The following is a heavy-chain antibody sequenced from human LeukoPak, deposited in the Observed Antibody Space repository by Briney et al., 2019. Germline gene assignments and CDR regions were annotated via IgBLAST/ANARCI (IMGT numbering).Heavy chain of an antibody. CDR1: GFTFSNYA. D-gene: IGHD6-19*01. V-gene: IGHV3-23*01. CDR2: ISSSGGTT. Sequence: GGSLRLSCAASGFTFSNYAMSWVRQAPGRGLEWVSTISSSGGTTYYADSVKGRFTISRDNSKNTLYLQMTNLRAADTAVYYCAKDLSRAVAADWFDPWDQGSLVTVSS. CDR3: AKDLSRAVAADWFDP. J-gene: IGHJ5*02.